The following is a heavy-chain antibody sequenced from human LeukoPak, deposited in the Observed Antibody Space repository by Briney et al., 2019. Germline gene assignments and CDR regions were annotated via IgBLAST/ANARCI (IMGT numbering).Heavy chain of an antibody. J-gene: IGHJ4*02. Sequence: EASVKVSCKASGYTFTSYGIGWVRQAPGQGLEWMGWISAYNGNTNYAQKLQGRVTMTTDTSTSTAYMELRSLRSDDTAVYYCARDPNYYGSGFYDYWGQGTLVTVSS. CDR1: GYTFTSYG. CDR2: ISAYNGNT. CDR3: ARDPNYYGSGFYDY. V-gene: IGHV1-18*01. D-gene: IGHD3-10*01.